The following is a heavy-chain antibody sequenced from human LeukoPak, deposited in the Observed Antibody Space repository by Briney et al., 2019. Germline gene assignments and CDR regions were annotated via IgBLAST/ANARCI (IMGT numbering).Heavy chain of an antibody. CDR1: GFTFDDYA. J-gene: IGHJ4*02. CDR2: ISWNSGSI. Sequence: GRSLRLSCAASGFTFDDYAMHWVRQAPGKGLEWVSGISWNSGSIGYADSVKGRFTISRDNAKNSLYPQMNSLRAEDMALYYCAKDINPKITGYFDYWGQGTLVTVSS. V-gene: IGHV3-9*03. D-gene: IGHD3-16*01. CDR3: AKDINPKITGYFDY.